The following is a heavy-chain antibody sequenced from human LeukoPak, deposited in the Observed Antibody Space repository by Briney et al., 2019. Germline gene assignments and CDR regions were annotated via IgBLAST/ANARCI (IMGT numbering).Heavy chain of an antibody. Sequence: GGSLRLSCAASGFTFSSYGMHWVRQAPGKGLEWVAFIRYDGSNKYYADSVKGRFTISRDNSKNTLYLQMNSLRAEDTAVYYCAKQLWLGEFYYFDYWGQGTLVTVSS. J-gene: IGHJ4*02. D-gene: IGHD3-10*01. V-gene: IGHV3-30*02. CDR1: GFTFSSYG. CDR2: IRYDGSNK. CDR3: AKQLWLGEFYYFDY.